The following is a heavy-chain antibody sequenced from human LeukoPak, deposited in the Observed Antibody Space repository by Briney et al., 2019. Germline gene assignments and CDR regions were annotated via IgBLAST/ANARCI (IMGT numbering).Heavy chain of an antibody. D-gene: IGHD3-22*01. J-gene: IGHJ3*02. Sequence: TGGSLRLSCAASGFTFSSYAMSWVRQAPGKGLEWVSAISGSGGSTYYADSVKGRFTISRDNSKNTLYLQMNSLRAEDTAVYYCARAPYDSSGYDAFDIWGQGTMVTVSS. V-gene: IGHV3-23*01. CDR1: GFTFSSYA. CDR3: ARAPYDSSGYDAFDI. CDR2: ISGSGGST.